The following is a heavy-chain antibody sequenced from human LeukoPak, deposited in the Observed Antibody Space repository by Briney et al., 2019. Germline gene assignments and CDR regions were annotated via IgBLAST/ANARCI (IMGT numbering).Heavy chain of an antibody. CDR1: GGSISSGDYY. Sequence: SQTLSLTCTVSGGSISSGDYYWSWIRQPPGKGLEWIGYIYYSGSTYYNPSLKSRVTISVDTSKNQFSLKLSSVTAADTAVYYCARDVRGYCSGGSCYHYYYYYMDVWGKGTTVTASS. CDR3: ARDVRGYCSGGSCYHYYYYYMDV. V-gene: IGHV4-30-4*08. D-gene: IGHD2-15*01. J-gene: IGHJ6*03. CDR2: IYYSGST.